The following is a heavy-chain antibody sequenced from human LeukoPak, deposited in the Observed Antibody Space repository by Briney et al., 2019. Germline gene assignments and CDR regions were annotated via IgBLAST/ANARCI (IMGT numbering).Heavy chain of an antibody. D-gene: IGHD3-10*01. CDR3: ARGDGYMIRD. J-gene: IGHJ4*02. V-gene: IGHV3-66*01. CDR2: IKSDGDT. CDR1: GFTVTTNY. Sequence: HAGGSLRLSCAASGFTVTTNYMHWVRQAPGEGLEWVSVIKSDGDTRSADSVKGRFTISRDNSKNTLYLQMNTLRVEDTAIYYCARGDGYMIRDWGQGTLVTVSP.